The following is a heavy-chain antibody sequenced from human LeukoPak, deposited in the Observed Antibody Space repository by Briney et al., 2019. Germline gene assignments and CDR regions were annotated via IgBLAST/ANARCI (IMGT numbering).Heavy chain of an antibody. CDR3: ARGSMADIVGATTVEY. CDR2: IYYSGST. V-gene: IGHV4-59*01. J-gene: IGHJ4*02. CDR1: GGSISSYY. D-gene: IGHD1-26*01. Sequence: PSETLSLTCTVSGGSISSYYWSWIRQPPGKGLEWIGYIYYSGSTNYNPSLKSRVTISVDTSKNQFSLKLSSVTAADTAVYYCARGSMADIVGATTVEYWGQGTLVTVSS.